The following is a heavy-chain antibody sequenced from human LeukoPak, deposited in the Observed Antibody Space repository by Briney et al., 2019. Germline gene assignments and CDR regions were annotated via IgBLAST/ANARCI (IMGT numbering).Heavy chain of an antibody. Sequence: GGSLRLSCAASGFTFSSYSMNWVRQAPGKGLEWVSSISSSSSYIYYADSVKGRFTISRDNAKNSLYLQMNSLRAEDTAVYYCARSPRGGIAVAGTRLDVWGKGTTVTISS. CDR3: ARSPRGGIAVAGTRLDV. V-gene: IGHV3-21*01. D-gene: IGHD6-19*01. CDR1: GFTFSSYS. CDR2: ISSSSSYI. J-gene: IGHJ6*04.